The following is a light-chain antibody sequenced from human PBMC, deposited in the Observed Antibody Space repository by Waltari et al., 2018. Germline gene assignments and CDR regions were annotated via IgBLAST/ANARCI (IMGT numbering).Light chain of an antibody. V-gene: IGKV3-15*01. CDR1: QSVSND. J-gene: IGKJ5*01. CDR2: GAS. Sequence: EIVMTQSPATLSVSPGERATLSCRASQSVSNDLAWYQQNPGQAPRLLIYGASTRATGIPARFSGSGSGTEFTLTISSLQAEDFAVYYCQQYNNWPPITFGQGTRLEIK. CDR3: QQYNNWPPIT.